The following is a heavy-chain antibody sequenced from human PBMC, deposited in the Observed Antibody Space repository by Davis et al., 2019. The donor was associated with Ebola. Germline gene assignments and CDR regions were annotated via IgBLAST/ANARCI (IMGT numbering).Heavy chain of an antibody. Sequence: ASVKVSCKASGYTFISYGISWVRQAPGQGLEWMGWISAYNGNTKYAQKLQGRVTMTTDTSTSTAYMELRSLRSDDPAVYYCARLPALSIAARRNYYYYGMDVWGQGTTVTVSS. CDR2: ISAYNGNT. CDR3: ARLPALSIAARRNYYYYGMDV. J-gene: IGHJ6*02. CDR1: GYTFISYG. V-gene: IGHV1-18*01. D-gene: IGHD6-6*01.